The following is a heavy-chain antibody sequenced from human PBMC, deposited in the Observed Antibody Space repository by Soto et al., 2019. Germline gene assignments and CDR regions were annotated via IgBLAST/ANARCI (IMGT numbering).Heavy chain of an antibody. J-gene: IGHJ6*02. Sequence: ESLKISCKCSGYSFTIYWIVWVRQMPVKGLEWMGIIYPGDSDTRYSPSFQGQVTISADKSTSTAYLQWSSLKASDTAMYYCARRPSTGTTLYGMDVWGQGTTVTVSS. CDR1: GYSFTIYW. V-gene: IGHV5-51*01. CDR3: ARRPSTGTTLYGMDV. CDR2: IYPGDSDT. D-gene: IGHD1-7*01.